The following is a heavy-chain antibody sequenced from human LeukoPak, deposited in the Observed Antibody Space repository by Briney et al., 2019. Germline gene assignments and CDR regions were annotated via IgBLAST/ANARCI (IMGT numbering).Heavy chain of an antibody. V-gene: IGHV4-34*01. CDR2: INHSGST. J-gene: IGHJ4*02. Sequence: SETLSLTCTVSGGSINSYYWSWIRQPPGKGLEWIGEINHSGSTNYNPSLKSRVTISVDTSKNQFSLKLSSVTAADTAVYYCGRVDYWGQGTLVTVSS. CDR1: GGSINSYY. CDR3: GRVDY.